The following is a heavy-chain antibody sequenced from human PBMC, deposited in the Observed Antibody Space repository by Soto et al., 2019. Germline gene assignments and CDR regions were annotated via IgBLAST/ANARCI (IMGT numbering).Heavy chain of an antibody. CDR3: ARAPYYYDSSGYFLVPNYFDY. V-gene: IGHV4-61*01. CDR1: GSSVSSGSYY. J-gene: IGHJ4*02. CDR2: IYYSGST. Sequence: SETLSLTCTVSGSSVSSGSYYWSWIRQPPGKGLEWIGYIYYSGSTNYNPSLKSRVTISVDTSKNQFSLKLSSVTAADTAVYYCARAPYYYDSSGYFLVPNYFDYWGQGTLVTVSS. D-gene: IGHD3-22*01.